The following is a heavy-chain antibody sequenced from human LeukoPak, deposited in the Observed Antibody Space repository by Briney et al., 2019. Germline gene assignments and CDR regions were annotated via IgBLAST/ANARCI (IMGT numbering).Heavy chain of an antibody. J-gene: IGHJ4*02. CDR2: ISGSSSTI. CDR3: AREGDQRPHLHDAFDI. D-gene: IGHD3-16*01. V-gene: IGHV3-48*04. CDR1: GFTFSSYS. Sequence: GGSLRLSCAASGFTFSSYSMNWVRQAPGKGLEWVSYISGSSSTIYYADSVKGRFTISRDNAKNSLYLQMNSLRAEDTAVYYCAREGDQRPHLHDAFDIWGQGTLVSVSS.